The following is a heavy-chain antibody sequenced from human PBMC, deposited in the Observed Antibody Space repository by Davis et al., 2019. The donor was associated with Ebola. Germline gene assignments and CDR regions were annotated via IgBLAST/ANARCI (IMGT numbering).Heavy chain of an antibody. CDR3: ARERGWSVAAAGRAYYYYYGMDV. Sequence: AASVKVSCKASGYTFTSYYMHWVRQAPGQGLEWMGIINPSGGSTSYAQKFQGRVTMTRDTSTSTVYMELRSLRSEDTAVYYCARERGWSVAAAGRAYYYYYGMDVWGQGTTVTVSS. V-gene: IGHV1-46*01. D-gene: IGHD6-13*01. J-gene: IGHJ6*02. CDR1: GYTFTSYY. CDR2: INPSGGST.